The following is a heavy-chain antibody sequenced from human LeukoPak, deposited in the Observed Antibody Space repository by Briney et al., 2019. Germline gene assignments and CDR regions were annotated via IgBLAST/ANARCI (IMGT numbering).Heavy chain of an antibody. J-gene: IGHJ5*02. Sequence: GGSLRLSCAAFGFIFSNHDMNWVRQAPGKGLQWVSYISSTGRTIYYADSVKGRFTVSRDNAKNSLYLQMNSLRAEDTAVYYCARTLIAAVGASKNWLDPWGQGTLVTVSS. CDR3: ARTLIAAVGASKNWLDP. V-gene: IGHV3-48*03. CDR1: GFIFSNHD. D-gene: IGHD6-13*01. CDR2: ISSTGRTI.